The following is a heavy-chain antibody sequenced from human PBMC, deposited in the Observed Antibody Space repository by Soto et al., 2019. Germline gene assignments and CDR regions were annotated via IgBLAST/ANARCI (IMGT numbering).Heavy chain of an antibody. CDR1: VFTVIINY. J-gene: IGHJ5*02. CDR3: GRDSDRDCLEP. V-gene: IGHV3-53*01. Sequence: WWSXRLSCTSSVFTVIINYIILFRQAPGKGLECVSVIYSGCSTYYADSVKGRFTISRDNSKNTLYLQMNSLRAEDTAVYYCGRDSDRDCLEPWGQRPLV. CDR2: IYSGCST.